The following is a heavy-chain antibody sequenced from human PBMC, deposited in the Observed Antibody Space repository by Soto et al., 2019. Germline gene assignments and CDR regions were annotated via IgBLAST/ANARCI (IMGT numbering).Heavy chain of an antibody. Sequence: PGESLKISCVGSGFSFSRYTVGWVRQVPGKGLEWMGVIHPGDSDTIYSPSFQGQVTISADKSISTAYLQWSSLKASDTAMYYCTLSYGDSYYYSSGMDVWAQGTTVTVSS. J-gene: IGHJ6*02. CDR3: TLSYGDSYYYSSGMDV. V-gene: IGHV5-51*01. CDR1: GFSFSRYT. CDR2: IHPGDSDT. D-gene: IGHD4-17*01.